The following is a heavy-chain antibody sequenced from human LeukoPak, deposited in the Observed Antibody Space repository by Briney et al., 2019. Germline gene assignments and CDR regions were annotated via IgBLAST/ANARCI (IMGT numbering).Heavy chain of an antibody. CDR3: AKSTTPLTPYYFDY. V-gene: IGHV3-23*01. CDR1: GFTFSSDA. Sequence: GESLVLSCAASGFTFSSDAMSWVRQAPGKGLELVSALGGSGRSIYYADSLKGRFTIYRDNSKNTLYLQMNSLRAEDTAVYYCAKSTTPLTPYYFDYWGQGNLVTVSS. J-gene: IGHJ4*02. D-gene: IGHD1-1*01. CDR2: LGGSGRSI.